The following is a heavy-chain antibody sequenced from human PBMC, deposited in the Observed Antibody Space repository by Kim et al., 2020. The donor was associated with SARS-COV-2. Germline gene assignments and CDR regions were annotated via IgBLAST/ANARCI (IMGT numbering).Heavy chain of an antibody. Sequence: GGSLRLSCAASGFTFSNAWMSWVRQAPGKGLEWVGRIKSKTDGGTTDYAAPVKGRFTNSRDDSQNTLYLQMNSLKTEDTAVYYCTTDIAAAGTLALNYYYGIDASGQGTTVTVSS. CDR3: TTDIAAAGTLALNYYYGIDA. CDR2: IKSKTDGGTT. V-gene: IGHV3-15*01. D-gene: IGHD6-13*01. CDR1: GFTFSNAW. J-gene: IGHJ6*02.